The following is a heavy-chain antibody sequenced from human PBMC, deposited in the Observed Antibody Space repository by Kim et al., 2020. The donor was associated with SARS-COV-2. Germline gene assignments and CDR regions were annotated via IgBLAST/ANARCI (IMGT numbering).Heavy chain of an antibody. V-gene: IGHV3-53*01. CDR3: VRGDYGGHVGNVND. CDR1: GFSVSTNY. J-gene: IGHJ4*02. D-gene: IGHD4-17*01. Sequence: GGSLRLSCAASGFSVSTNYMGWVRQAPGKGLEWISIIYTGGDGYYSASVRGRFTITRDNSKNTLYLQMNRVRVEDTAVYYCVRGDYGGHVGNVNDWGQGTLVTVSS. CDR2: IYTGGDG.